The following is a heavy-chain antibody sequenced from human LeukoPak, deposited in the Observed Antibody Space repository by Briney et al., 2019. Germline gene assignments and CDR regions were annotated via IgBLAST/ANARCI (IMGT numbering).Heavy chain of an antibody. CDR3: ARVVEQQLVRGLDWFDP. CDR1: GYTFTSYG. CDR2: ISAYNGNT. D-gene: IGHD6-13*01. V-gene: IGHV1-18*01. J-gene: IGHJ5*02. Sequence: GASVKVSCKASGYTFTSYGISWVRQAPGQGLEWMGWISAYNGNTNYAQKLQGRVTMTTDTSTSTAYMELRSLRSDDTAVYYCARVVEQQLVRGLDWFDPWGQGTLVTVSS.